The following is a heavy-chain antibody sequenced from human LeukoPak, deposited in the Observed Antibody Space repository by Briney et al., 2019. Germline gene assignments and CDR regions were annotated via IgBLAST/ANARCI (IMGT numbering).Heavy chain of an antibody. D-gene: IGHD3-16*01. Sequence: ASVKVSCKASGYTFTGYYMHWVPQAPGQGLEWLGQINPNSGGTNYAQNFQGRLTMTRDTSVSTAYMELSRLRSDDTAVYYCARMFGPDAGFDYWGQGTLVPVSS. CDR3: ARMFGPDAGFDY. V-gene: IGHV1-2*06. CDR2: INPNSGGT. CDR1: GYTFTGYY. J-gene: IGHJ4*02.